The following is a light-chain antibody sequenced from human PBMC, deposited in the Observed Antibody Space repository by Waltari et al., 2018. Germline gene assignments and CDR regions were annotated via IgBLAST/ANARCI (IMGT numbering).Light chain of an antibody. Sequence: EIVLTQSPATLSLSPWERATLSCRASRSAGNYLAWYQQKPGQAPRLLIYDASIRATGIPARFSGSGSGTDFTLTISSLEPEDFAVYFCQQRGNWPSGYTFGQGTKLEIK. CDR1: RSAGNY. CDR2: DAS. J-gene: IGKJ2*01. V-gene: IGKV3-11*01. CDR3: QQRGNWPSGYT.